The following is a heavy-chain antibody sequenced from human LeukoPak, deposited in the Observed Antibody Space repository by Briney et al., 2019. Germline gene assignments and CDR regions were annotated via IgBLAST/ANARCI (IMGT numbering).Heavy chain of an antibody. CDR1: GFTFSSYA. J-gene: IGHJ5*02. CDR3: AKCIAAAENWFDP. CDR2: ISGSGGNT. Sequence: GGSLRLSCAASGFTFSSYAMSWVRQAPGKGLEWVSAISGSGGNTYYADSVKGRFTISRDNSKNTLYLQMNSLRAEDTAVYSCAKCIAAAENWFDPWGQGTLVTVSS. D-gene: IGHD6-13*01. V-gene: IGHV3-23*01.